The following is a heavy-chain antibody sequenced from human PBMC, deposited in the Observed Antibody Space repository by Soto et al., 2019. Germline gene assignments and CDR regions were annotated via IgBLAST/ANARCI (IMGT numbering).Heavy chain of an antibody. CDR1: GGSFSGYY. J-gene: IGHJ6*03. CDR3: ARGRSAYDFWSGYRGGYYYMDV. V-gene: IGHV4-34*01. Sequence: SETLSLTCAVYGGSFSGYYWSWIRQPPGKGLEWIGEINHSGSTNYNPSLKSRVTISVDTSKNQFSLKLSSVTAADTAVYYCARGRSAYDFWSGYRGGYYYMDVWGKGTTVTVPS. D-gene: IGHD3-3*01. CDR2: INHSGST.